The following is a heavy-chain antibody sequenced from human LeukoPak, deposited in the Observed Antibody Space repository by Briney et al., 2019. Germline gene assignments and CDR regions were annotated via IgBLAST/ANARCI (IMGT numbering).Heavy chain of an antibody. J-gene: IGHJ4*02. Sequence: SGGSLRLSCAASGFTFSSYSMNWVRQAPGKGLEWVSSISSSSSYIHYADSVKGRFTISRDNAKNSLYLQMNSLRPEDTAVYYCRDPFGYWGQGTLVTVSS. V-gene: IGHV3-21*01. CDR3: RDPFGY. CDR1: GFTFSSYS. CDR2: ISSSSSYI.